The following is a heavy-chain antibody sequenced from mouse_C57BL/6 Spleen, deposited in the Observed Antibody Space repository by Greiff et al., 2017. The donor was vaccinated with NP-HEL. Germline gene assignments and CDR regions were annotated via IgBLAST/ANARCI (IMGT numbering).Heavy chain of an antibody. CDR3: ARHEGYGYDAWFAY. CDR2: FYPGRGSI. V-gene: IGHV1-62-2*01. D-gene: IGHD2-2*01. Sequence: VQLQQSGAELVKPGASVKLSCKASGYTFTEYTIHWVKQRSGQGLEWIGWFYPGRGSIKYNEKFKDKATVTAEKSSSTVYMELSRLTSEDSAVYVCARHEGYGYDAWFAYWGQGTLVTVSA. J-gene: IGHJ3*01. CDR1: GYTFTEYT.